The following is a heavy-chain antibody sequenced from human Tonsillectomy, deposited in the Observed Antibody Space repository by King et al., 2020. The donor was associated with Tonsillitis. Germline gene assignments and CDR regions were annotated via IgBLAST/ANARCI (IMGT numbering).Heavy chain of an antibody. CDR1: GFTFSTYN. CDR3: ARPDYGDFYFDS. Sequence: VQLVESGGGLVQPGGSLRLSCAASGFTFSTYNMNWVRQAPGKGLGWVAYITISSSSIYYADSVKGRFTISRDNAKISLYLQMNSLRAEDTAVYYCARPDYGDFYFDSWGQGTLVTVSS. CDR2: ITISSSSI. V-gene: IGHV3-48*01. J-gene: IGHJ4*02. D-gene: IGHD4-17*01.